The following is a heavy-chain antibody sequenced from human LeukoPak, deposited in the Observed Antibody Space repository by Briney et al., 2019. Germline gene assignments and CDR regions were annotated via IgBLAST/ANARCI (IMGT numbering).Heavy chain of an antibody. CDR2: ISGSGGST. J-gene: IGHJ4*02. D-gene: IGHD1-26*01. CDR3: ARDAEYSGSLFDY. CDR1: GFTFSSYA. Sequence: PGGSLRLSCAASGFTFSSYAMSWVRQAPGKGLEWVSAISGSGGSTYYADSVKGRFTISRDNSKNTLYLQMNSLRSDDTAVYYCARDAEYSGSLFDYWGQGTLVTVSS. V-gene: IGHV3-23*01.